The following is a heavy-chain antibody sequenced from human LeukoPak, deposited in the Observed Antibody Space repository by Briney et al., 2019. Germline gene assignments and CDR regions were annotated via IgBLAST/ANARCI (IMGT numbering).Heavy chain of an antibody. J-gene: IGHJ4*02. Sequence: GGSLRLSCAASGFTFSSYAVTWVRQAPGKGLEWVSAISSGGTSTYYADSVKGRFTISRDNSKDTLYLQMNSLRAEDTAVYYCAKDWRYYGSGSYPTGLDYWGQGTLVTVSS. CDR1: GFTFSSYA. D-gene: IGHD3-10*01. V-gene: IGHV3-23*01. CDR2: ISSGGTST. CDR3: AKDWRYYGSGSYPTGLDY.